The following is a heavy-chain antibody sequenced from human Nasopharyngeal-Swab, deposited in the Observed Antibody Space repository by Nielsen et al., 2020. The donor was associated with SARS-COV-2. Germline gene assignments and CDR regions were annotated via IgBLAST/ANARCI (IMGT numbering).Heavy chain of an antibody. D-gene: IGHD6-19*01. V-gene: IGHV1-24*01. CDR1: GYTLTELS. CDR2: FDPDDGET. J-gene: IGHJ5*02. Sequence: ASVKVSCKVSGYTLTELSMHWVRQAPGKGLERMGGFDPDDGETIYAQKFQGRVTMTEDTSTDTAYMELSSLGSEDTAVYYCATGPPVAGHNWFDPWGQGTLVTVSS. CDR3: ATGPPVAGHNWFDP.